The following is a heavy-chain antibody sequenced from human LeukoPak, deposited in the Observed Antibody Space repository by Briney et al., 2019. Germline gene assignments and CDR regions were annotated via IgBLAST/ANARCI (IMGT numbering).Heavy chain of an antibody. CDR1: GGSFSGYY. CDR2: INHSGST. Sequence: SETLSLTCAVYGGSFSGYYWSWIRQPPGKGLEWIGEINHSGSTNYNPSLKSRVTISVDTSKNQFSLKLSSVTAADTAVYYCARGYYDFWSGRTGGYFDYWGQETLVTVSS. D-gene: IGHD3-3*01. V-gene: IGHV4-34*01. J-gene: IGHJ4*02. CDR3: ARGYYDFWSGRTGGYFDY.